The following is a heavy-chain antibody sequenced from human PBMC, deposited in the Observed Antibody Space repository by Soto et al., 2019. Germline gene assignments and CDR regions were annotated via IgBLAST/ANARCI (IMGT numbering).Heavy chain of an antibody. Sequence: PGESLKISCKGSGYSFTSYWIGWVRQMPGKGLEWMGIIYPGDSDTRYSPSFQGQVTISADKSISTAYLQWSSLKASDTAMYYCARGTPDYYDSSGYYRFDYWGQGTLVTVS. V-gene: IGHV5-51*01. CDR3: ARGTPDYYDSSGYYRFDY. CDR2: IYPGDSDT. J-gene: IGHJ4*02. CDR1: GYSFTSYW. D-gene: IGHD3-22*01.